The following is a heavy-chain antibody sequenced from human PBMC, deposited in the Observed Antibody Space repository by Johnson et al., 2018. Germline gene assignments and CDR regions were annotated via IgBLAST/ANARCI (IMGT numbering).Heavy chain of an antibody. D-gene: IGHD1-26*01. CDR3: ATQGGGS. Sequence: QVQLQQWGAGLLKPSETMSLTCAVYGGSFSGYYWSWIRQPPGKGLEWIGEINHSGSTNYNPSLKSRVTITGDTAKNQFSRKMSPVTAADTAVYYCATQGGGSWGQGTLVTVSS. V-gene: IGHV4-34*01. CDR1: GGSFSGYY. J-gene: IGHJ4*02. CDR2: INHSGST.